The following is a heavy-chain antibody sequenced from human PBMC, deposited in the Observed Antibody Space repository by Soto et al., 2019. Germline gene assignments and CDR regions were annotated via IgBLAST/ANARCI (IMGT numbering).Heavy chain of an antibody. J-gene: IGHJ4*02. CDR3: ARESEDLTSNFDF. Sequence: GGSLRLSCAASGFTFSWNGMHWVRQAPGKGLEWVAVISNAGTEEYYADSVKGRFTISRDNSKSTVFLQMNSLRAEDTAVYYCARESEDLTSNFDFWGQGTLVTVSS. CDR2: ISNAGTEE. CDR1: GFTFSWNG. V-gene: IGHV3-30-3*01.